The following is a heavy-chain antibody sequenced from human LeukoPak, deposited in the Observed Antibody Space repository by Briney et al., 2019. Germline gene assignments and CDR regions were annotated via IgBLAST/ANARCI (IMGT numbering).Heavy chain of an antibody. V-gene: IGHV1-2*02. Sequence: GASVKVSCKASGYTFTGYYMHWVRQAPGQGLKWMGWINPNSGGTNYAQKLQGRVTMTTDTSTSTAYMELRSLRSDDTAVYYCARASSTSFYYYYYYGMDVWGQGTTVTVSS. CDR1: GYTFTGYY. J-gene: IGHJ6*02. CDR2: INPNSGGT. CDR3: ARASSTSFYYYYYYGMDV. D-gene: IGHD2-2*01.